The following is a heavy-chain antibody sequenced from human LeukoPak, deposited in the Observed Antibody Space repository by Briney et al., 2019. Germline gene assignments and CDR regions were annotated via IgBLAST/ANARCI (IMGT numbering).Heavy chain of an antibody. D-gene: IGHD3-10*01. V-gene: IGHV3-66*01. CDR3: ARGGDSLHY. Sequence: PGGSLRLSCAASGFTVSSNFMTWVRQAPGKGLEWVSVIYSGGSTYYADSVKDRFTISRDNSKNMLYLQMNSLRAEDTAVYYCARGGDSLHYWGQGTLFTVSS. J-gene: IGHJ4*02. CDR1: GFTVSSNF. CDR2: IYSGGST.